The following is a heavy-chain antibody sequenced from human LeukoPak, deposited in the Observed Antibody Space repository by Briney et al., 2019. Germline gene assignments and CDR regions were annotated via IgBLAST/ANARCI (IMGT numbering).Heavy chain of an antibody. CDR2: ISYDGRNK. D-gene: IGHD6-19*01. CDR1: GFTFHTFG. J-gene: IGHJ6*02. Sequence: GGSLRLSCAASGFTFHTFGIHWVRRSPSKGLEWVATISYDGRNKYYVDSVKGRFTVSRDNSKNTVYLQMNSLRPEDTALYYCAKVHSSDSHAYYYFAMDLWGQGTTVTVSS. V-gene: IGHV3-30*18. CDR3: AKVHSSDSHAYYYFAMDL.